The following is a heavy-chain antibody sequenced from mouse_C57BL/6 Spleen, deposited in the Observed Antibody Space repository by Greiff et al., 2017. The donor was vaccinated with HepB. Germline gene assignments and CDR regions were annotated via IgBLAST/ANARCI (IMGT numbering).Heavy chain of an antibody. Sequence: QVQLQQSGAELVRPGASVTLSCKASGYTFTDYEMHWVKQTPVHGLEWIGAIDPETGGTAYNQKFKGKAILTADKSSSTAYMELRSLTSEDSAVYYCTNYYGSEGYYAMDYWGQGTSVTVSS. CDR2: IDPETGGT. V-gene: IGHV1-15*01. J-gene: IGHJ4*01. CDR1: GYTFTDYE. CDR3: TNYYGSEGYYAMDY. D-gene: IGHD1-1*01.